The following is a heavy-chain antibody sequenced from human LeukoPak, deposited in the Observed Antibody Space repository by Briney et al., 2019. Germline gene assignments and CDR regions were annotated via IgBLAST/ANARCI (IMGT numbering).Heavy chain of an antibody. CDR2: IYYSGST. CDR3: ASRDTATGLD. CDR1: GGSISSGDYY. Sequence: SETLSLTCTVSGGSISSGDYYWSWIRQPPGKGLEWIGYIYYSGSTNYNPSLKSRVTISVDTSKNQFSLKLSSVTAADTAVYYCASRDTATGLDWGQGTLVTVSS. D-gene: IGHD5-18*01. J-gene: IGHJ4*02. V-gene: IGHV4-30-4*01.